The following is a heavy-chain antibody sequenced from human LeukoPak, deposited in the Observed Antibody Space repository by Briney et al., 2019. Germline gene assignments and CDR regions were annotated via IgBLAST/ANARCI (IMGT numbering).Heavy chain of an antibody. CDR3: ARARRAYSSSWYTGFGWFDP. CDR2: INHSGST. Sequence: SETLSLTGAVYGGSFSGYYWSWIRQPPGKGLEWIGEINHSGSTNYNPSRKSRVTISVDTSKNQFSLKLSSVTAADTAVYYRARARRAYSSSWYTGFGWFDPWGQGTLVTVSS. V-gene: IGHV4-34*01. J-gene: IGHJ5*02. D-gene: IGHD6-13*01. CDR1: GGSFSGYY.